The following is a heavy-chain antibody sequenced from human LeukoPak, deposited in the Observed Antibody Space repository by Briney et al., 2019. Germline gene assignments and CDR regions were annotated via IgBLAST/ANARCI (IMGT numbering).Heavy chain of an antibody. J-gene: IGHJ4*02. CDR3: ARGPGHYYDILTGYYTKYYFDY. Sequence: SETLSLTCAVYGGSFSGYYWSWIRQPPGKGLEWIGEINHSGSTNYNPSLKSRVTISVDTSKNQFSLKLSSVTAADTAVYYWARGPGHYYDILTGYYTKYYFDYWGQGTLVTVSS. CDR1: GGSFSGYY. V-gene: IGHV4-34*01. CDR2: INHSGST. D-gene: IGHD3-9*01.